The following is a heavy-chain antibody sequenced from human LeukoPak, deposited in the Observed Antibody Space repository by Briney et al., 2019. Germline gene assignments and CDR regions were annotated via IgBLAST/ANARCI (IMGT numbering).Heavy chain of an antibody. V-gene: IGHV3-7*05. D-gene: IGHD3-10*01. CDR3: ARDRGSQDY. J-gene: IGHJ4*02. Sequence: PGKSLRLSCAASGFTFSSYGMHWVRQAPGKGLEWVANIKQDGSEKYYVDSVKGRFTISRDNAKNSLYLQMNSLRAEDTAVYYCARDRGSQDYWGQGTLVTVSS. CDR1: GFTFSSYG. CDR2: IKQDGSEK.